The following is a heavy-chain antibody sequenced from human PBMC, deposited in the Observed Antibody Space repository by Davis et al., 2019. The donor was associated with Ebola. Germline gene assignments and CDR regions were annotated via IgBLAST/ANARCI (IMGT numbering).Heavy chain of an antibody. Sequence: GESLKISCAASGFAFRSYGMHWVRQAPGKGLEWVAMIWYDESNRHYADSVKGRFSVSRDNSKNTLYLQMNSLRAEDTAVYYCARDSYGSGSTDAFDIWGQGTMVTVSS. CDR2: IWYDESNR. D-gene: IGHD3-10*01. J-gene: IGHJ3*02. V-gene: IGHV3-33*01. CDR3: ARDSYGSGSTDAFDI. CDR1: GFAFRSYG.